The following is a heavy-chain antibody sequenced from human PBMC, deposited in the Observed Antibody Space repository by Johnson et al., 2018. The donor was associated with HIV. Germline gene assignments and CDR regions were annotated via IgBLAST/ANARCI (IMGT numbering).Heavy chain of an antibody. V-gene: IGHV3-30*04. J-gene: IGHJ3*02. CDR3: ARDSGVPGNDAFDI. CDR2: ISYDGSNK. CDR1: GFTFSSYA. Sequence: QMLLVESGGGLVQPGGSLRLSCAASGFTFSSYAMHWVRQAPGKGLEWVAVISYDGSNKYYADSVKGRFTISRDNSKNTVYLQLSSLRSEDTAVYYCARDSGVPGNDAFDIWGQGTMVTVSS. D-gene: IGHD3-10*01.